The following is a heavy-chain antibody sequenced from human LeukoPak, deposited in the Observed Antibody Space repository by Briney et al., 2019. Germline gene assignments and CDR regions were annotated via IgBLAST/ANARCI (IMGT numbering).Heavy chain of an antibody. CDR1: GYTVIGYY. D-gene: IGHD6-19*01. J-gene: IGHJ3*01. CDR3: ARGIGITVPAHYSFDF. Sequence: ASVNVSCKGSGYTVIGYYIHWVRQAPGQGLEWMGWFNPNSGDTNYAQKFQGRVTMTRDTSISTAYMELSRLKSDDTAVYYRARGIGITVPAHYSFDFEVQGTGTTVSA. V-gene: IGHV1-2*02. CDR2: FNPNSGDT.